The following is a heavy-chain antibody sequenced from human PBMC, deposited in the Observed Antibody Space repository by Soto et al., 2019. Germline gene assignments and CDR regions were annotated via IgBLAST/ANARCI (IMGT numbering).Heavy chain of an antibody. J-gene: IGHJ5*02. CDR3: ARVHSSSWYHNWFDP. V-gene: IGHV1-69*13. D-gene: IGHD6-13*01. Sequence: SVKVSCKASGYTFTSYGISWVRQAPGQGLEWMGGIIPIFGTANYAQKFQGRVTITADESTSTAYMELSSLRSEGTAVYYCARVHSSSWYHNWFDPWGQGTLVTVS. CDR2: IIPIFGTA. CDR1: GYTFTSYG.